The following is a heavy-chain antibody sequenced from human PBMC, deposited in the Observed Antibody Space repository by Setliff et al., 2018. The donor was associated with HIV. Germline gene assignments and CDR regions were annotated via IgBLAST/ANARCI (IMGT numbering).Heavy chain of an antibody. V-gene: IGHV4-59*12. CDR3: ARVPFDY. Sequence: SETLSLTCTVSGGSISAYYWSWIRQPPGKGLEWIGYIYYSGGTTYNPSLKSRATILLDTSKNQFFLTLTSVTAADTAVYFCARVPFDYWGQGALVTVSS. CDR2: IYYSGGT. J-gene: IGHJ4*02. CDR1: GGSISAYY.